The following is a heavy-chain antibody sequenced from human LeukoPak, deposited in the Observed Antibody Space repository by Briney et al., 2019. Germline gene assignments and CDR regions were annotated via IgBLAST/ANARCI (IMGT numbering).Heavy chain of an antibody. CDR3: ARGYSSSWYFNWFDP. J-gene: IGHJ5*02. D-gene: IGHD6-13*01. CDR2: IYHSGST. V-gene: IGHV4-38-2*02. CDR1: GYAISSGYF. Sequence: SETLSPTCSVSGYAISSGYFWGWIRQPPGQGLEWIGTIYHSGSTYYNPSLKSRVTISVDTSKNQFSLKLSSVTAADTAVYYCARGYSSSWYFNWFDPWGQGTLVTVSS.